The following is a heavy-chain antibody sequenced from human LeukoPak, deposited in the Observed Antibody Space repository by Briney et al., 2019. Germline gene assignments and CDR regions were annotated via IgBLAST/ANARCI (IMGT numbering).Heavy chain of an antibody. D-gene: IGHD6-13*01. Sequence: SQTLSLTCAISGDSVSSNSATWNWIRQSPSRGLEWLGRTYYGPKWYHDYAVSVRSRITINPDTSKNQFSLHLNSVTPEDTAVYYCARGYSSSFGYWGQGTLVTVSS. CDR2: TYYGPKWYH. V-gene: IGHV6-1*01. CDR1: GDSVSSNSAT. CDR3: ARGYSSSFGY. J-gene: IGHJ4*02.